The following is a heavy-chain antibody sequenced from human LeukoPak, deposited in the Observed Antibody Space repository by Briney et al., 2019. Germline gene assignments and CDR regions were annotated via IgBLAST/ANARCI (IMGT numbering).Heavy chain of an antibody. V-gene: IGHV3-23*01. Sequence: GGSLRLSCAASGFTFSSYAMSWVRQAPGKGLEWVSAISGSGGSTYYADSVKGRFTISRDNSKNTLYLQMNSLRAEDTAVYYCAKGPGYYDFWSGYYWGQGTLVTVSS. CDR1: GFTFSSYA. CDR2: ISGSGGST. D-gene: IGHD3-3*01. J-gene: IGHJ4*02. CDR3: AKGPGYYDFWSGYY.